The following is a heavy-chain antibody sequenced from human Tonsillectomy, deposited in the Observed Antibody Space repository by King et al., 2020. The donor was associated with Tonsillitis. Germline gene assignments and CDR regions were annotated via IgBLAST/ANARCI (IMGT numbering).Heavy chain of an antibody. CDR3: ARGPPAYYDFWSGYLGYFDY. CDR1: GYTFTSYG. J-gene: IGHJ4*02. Sequence: VQLVESGAEVKKPGASVKVSCKASGYTFTSYGISWVRQAPGQGLEWMGWISAYNGNTNYAQKLQGRVTMTTDTSTSTAYMELRSLRSDDTAVYYCARGPPAYYDFWSGYLGYFDYWGQGTLVTVSS. CDR2: ISAYNGNT. D-gene: IGHD3-3*01. V-gene: IGHV1-18*01.